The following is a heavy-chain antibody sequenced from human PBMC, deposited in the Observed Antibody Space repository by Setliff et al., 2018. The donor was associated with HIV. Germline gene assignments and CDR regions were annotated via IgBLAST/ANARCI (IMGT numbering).Heavy chain of an antibody. CDR2: INPSGGEP. D-gene: IGHD2-2*01. CDR3: AKVPLFVVVPAALGGMDV. J-gene: IGHJ6*02. V-gene: IGHV1-46*01. CDR1: GYTFTSYY. Sequence: GASVKVSCKASGYTFTSYYMHWVRQAPGQGLEWMGMINPSGGEPSYAQRFQGRFTISRDNSWDTVDLQMNTLRAEDTAVYYCAKVPLFVVVPAALGGMDVWGQGTTVTVSS.